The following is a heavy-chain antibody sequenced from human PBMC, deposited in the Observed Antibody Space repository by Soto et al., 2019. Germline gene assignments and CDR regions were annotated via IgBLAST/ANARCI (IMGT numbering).Heavy chain of an antibody. J-gene: IGHJ5*02. D-gene: IGHD3-10*01. V-gene: IGHV1-69*01. CDR2: IIPIFGTA. CDR1: GGTFSSYA. Sequence: QVQLVQSGAEVKKPGSSVKVSCKASGGTFSSYAISWVRQAPGQGLEWMGGIIPIFGTANYAQKFQGRVTITADESTSTAYIELSSLSSDDTGVYFCARGGSGSGSAHLEYNWFYPWGQGTLVTVSS. CDR3: ARGGSGSGSAHLEYNWFYP.